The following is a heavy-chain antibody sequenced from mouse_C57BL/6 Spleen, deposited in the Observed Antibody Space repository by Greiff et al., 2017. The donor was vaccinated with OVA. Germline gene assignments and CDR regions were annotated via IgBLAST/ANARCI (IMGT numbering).Heavy chain of an antibody. D-gene: IGHD2-4*01. CDR3: ARDHYYDYPYAMDY. V-gene: IGHV3-6*01. CDR1: GYSITSGYY. Sequence: EVKLQESGPGLVKPSQSLSLTCSVTGYSITSGYYWNWIRQFPGNKLEWMGYISYDGSNNYNPSLKNRISITRDTSKNQFFLKLNSVTTEDIATYYCARDHYYDYPYAMDYWGQGTSVTVSS. CDR2: ISYDGSN. J-gene: IGHJ4*01.